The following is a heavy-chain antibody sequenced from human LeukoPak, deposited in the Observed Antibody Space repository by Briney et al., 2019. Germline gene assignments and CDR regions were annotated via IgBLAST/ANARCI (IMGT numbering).Heavy chain of an antibody. V-gene: IGHV1-18*01. CDR1: GGTFSSYA. CDR2: ISAYNGNT. J-gene: IGHJ1*01. Sequence: ASVKVSCKASGGTFSSYAISWVRQAPGQGLEWMGWISAYNGNTNYAQKLQGRVTMTTDTSTSTAYMELRSLRSDDTAVYYCAKDRSMTTVVNKYFQHWGQGTLVTVSS. D-gene: IGHD4-23*01. CDR3: AKDRSMTTVVNKYFQH.